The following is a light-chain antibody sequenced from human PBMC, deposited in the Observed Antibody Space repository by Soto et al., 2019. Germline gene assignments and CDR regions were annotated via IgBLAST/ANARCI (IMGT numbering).Light chain of an antibody. J-gene: IGLJ2*01. CDR3: QSYDSSLSGSV. V-gene: IGLV1-40*01. CDR2: GYT. CDR1: SSNIGAGYD. Sequence: QSVLTQPPSVSGAPGQRVTISCTGSSSNIGAGYDVHWYQQLPGTAPKLLIYGYTNRPSGAPDRFSGSKSGTSASLAITGLQADDEADYYCQSYDSSLSGSVFGGGTKVTVL.